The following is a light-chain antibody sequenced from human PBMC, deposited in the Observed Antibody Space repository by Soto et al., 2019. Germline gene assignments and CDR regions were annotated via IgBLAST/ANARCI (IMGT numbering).Light chain of an antibody. V-gene: IGLV2-14*03. Sequence: QSALTQPASVSGSPGQSITISCTGTSSDVGAYNYVSWYQQHPGKAPKLMICDVSNRPSGVSNRFSGSKSANTDSLTISGLQAEDEADYYCSSYTTSSTVVFGGGTKLTVL. J-gene: IGLJ2*01. CDR1: SSDVGAYNY. CDR3: SSYTTSSTVV. CDR2: DVS.